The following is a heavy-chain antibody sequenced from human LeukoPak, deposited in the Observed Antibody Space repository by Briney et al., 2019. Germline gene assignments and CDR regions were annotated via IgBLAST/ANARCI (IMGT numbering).Heavy chain of an antibody. CDR1: GFTFSSYS. J-gene: IGHJ4*02. D-gene: IGHD2-15*01. CDR2: ISSSSRYR. CDR3: ARGASDIGVVISATPIEY. Sequence: GGSLRLSCAASGFTFSSYSMIWVRQAPGKVPELVSSISSSSRYRYYADAVKGRFTISRDNAKKSLYMQMNSLRAEDTAVYYCARGASDIGVVISATPIEYWGQGTLVTVSS. V-gene: IGHV3-21*01.